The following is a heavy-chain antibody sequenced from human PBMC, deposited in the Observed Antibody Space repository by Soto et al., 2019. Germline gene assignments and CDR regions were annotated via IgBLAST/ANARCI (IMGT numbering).Heavy chain of an antibody. J-gene: IGHJ4*02. CDR2: ISGSGGRT. D-gene: IGHD2-2*01. V-gene: IGHV3-23*01. Sequence: GGSLRLSCAASGFTFSSYAMSLVRQAPGKGLEWVSTISGSGGRTHYADSVKGRFTISRDNSKNTLFLQMHSLRAEDTAVYYCAKDPISATSTIFDYWGQGTLVTVSS. CDR3: AKDPISATSTIFDY. CDR1: GFTFSSYA.